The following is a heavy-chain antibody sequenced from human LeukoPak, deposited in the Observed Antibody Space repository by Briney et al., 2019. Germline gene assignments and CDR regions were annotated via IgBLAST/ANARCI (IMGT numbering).Heavy chain of an antibody. V-gene: IGHV3-23*01. CDR3: AKGKGDTGSYYRDAFDI. CDR1: GFTFSSYA. D-gene: IGHD1-26*01. CDR2: ISRSGGSA. J-gene: IGHJ3*02. Sequence: GGSLRLSCAASGFTFSSYAMSRVRQAPGKGLEWVSTISRSGGSAYYADSVKGRFTISRDDSKNTLHLQMNSLRAEDTAVYYCAKGKGDTGSYYRDAFDIWGQGTMVTVSS.